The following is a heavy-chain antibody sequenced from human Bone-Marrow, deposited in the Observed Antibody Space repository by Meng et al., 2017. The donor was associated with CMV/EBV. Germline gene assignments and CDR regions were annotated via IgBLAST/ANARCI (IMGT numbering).Heavy chain of an antibody. V-gene: IGHV1-46*01. J-gene: IGHJ6*02. CDR1: GYTFTSYY. D-gene: IGHD3-3*01. Sequence: ASVKVSCKASGYTFTSYYMHWVRQAPGQGLEWMGIINPSGGSTSYAQKFQGRVTRTRDTSTSTVYMELSSLRSEDTAVYYCARLMGTPLESRYYYYGMDVWGQGTTVTVSS. CDR2: INPSGGST. CDR3: ARLMGTPLESRYYYYGMDV.